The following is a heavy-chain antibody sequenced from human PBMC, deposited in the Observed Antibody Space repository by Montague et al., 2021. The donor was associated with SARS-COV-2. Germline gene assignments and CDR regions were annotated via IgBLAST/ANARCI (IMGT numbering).Heavy chain of an antibody. CDR2: MNPNSGNT. J-gene: IGHJ6*03. D-gene: IGHD2-2*01. CDR3: ARGEGSTSWWYYYYYMDV. CDR1: GYTFTSYD. V-gene: IGHV1-8*01. Sequence: SVKVSCKASGYTFTSYDINWVRQATGQGLEWMGWMNPNSGNTDYAQKFQGRVTMTRNTSISTAYMELSSLRSEDTAVYYCARGEGSTSWWYYYYYMDVWGKGTTVTVSS.